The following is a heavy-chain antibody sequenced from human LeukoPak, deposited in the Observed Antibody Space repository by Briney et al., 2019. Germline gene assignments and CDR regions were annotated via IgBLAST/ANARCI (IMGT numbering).Heavy chain of an antibody. CDR3: ARTKVADAFDI. D-gene: IGHD2-8*01. CDR1: GYTFTGYD. J-gene: IGHJ3*02. CDR2: MKPNSGNT. V-gene: IGHV1-8*03. Sequence: ASVKVSYKASGYTFTGYDINWVRQATGQGLEWMAWMKPNSGNTGYAQKFQGRVAITRNTSISTAYMELSSLRSEDTAVYYCARTKVADAFDIWGQGTMVTVSS.